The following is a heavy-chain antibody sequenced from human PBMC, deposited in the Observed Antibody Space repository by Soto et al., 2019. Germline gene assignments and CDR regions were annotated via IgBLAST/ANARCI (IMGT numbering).Heavy chain of an antibody. V-gene: IGHV3-30*18. D-gene: IGHD4-17*01. J-gene: IGHJ5*02. Sequence: QVQLVESGGGVVQPGRSLRLSCAASGFTFDSYGMHWVRQAPGKGLEWVAVISSDGNNKYYADSVKGRFSIYRDNFNNILYLQMSSLRVEDTAVYYCVKDLLQNTVPTCGSWGQGTRVTVSS. CDR3: VKDLLQNTVPTCGS. CDR1: GFTFDSYG. CDR2: ISSDGNNK.